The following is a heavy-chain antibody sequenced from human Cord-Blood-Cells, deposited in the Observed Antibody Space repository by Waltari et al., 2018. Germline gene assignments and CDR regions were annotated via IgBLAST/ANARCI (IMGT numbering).Heavy chain of an antibody. J-gene: IGHJ2*01. Sequence: EVQLVESGGGLVKPGGSLRLSCAASGFTFSSYSMNWVRQAPGTGLEWVSSISSSSSYIYYADSVKGRFTISRDNAKNSLYLQMNSLRAEDTAVYYCARDRGSEYSSSSWYFDLWGRGTLVTVSS. CDR3: ARDRGSEYSSSSWYFDL. D-gene: IGHD6-6*01. CDR2: ISSSSSYI. CDR1: GFTFSSYS. V-gene: IGHV3-21*01.